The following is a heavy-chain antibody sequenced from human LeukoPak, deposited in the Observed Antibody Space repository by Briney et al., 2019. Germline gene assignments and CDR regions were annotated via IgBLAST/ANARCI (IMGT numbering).Heavy chain of an antibody. CDR3: ACYSSLVVC. CDR1: GFTFSSYS. CDR2: ISSSSSYI. J-gene: IGHJ4*02. V-gene: IGHV3-21*01. Sequence: PGGSLRLSCAASGFTFSSYSMNWVRQAPGKGLEWVSSISSSSSYIYYTDSVKSRFTISRDNAKNSLYLQMNSLRAEDTAVYYCACYSSLVVCWGQGTLVTVSS. D-gene: IGHD6-13*01.